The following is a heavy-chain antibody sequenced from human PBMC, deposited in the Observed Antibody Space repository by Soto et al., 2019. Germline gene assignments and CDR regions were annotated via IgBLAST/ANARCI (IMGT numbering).Heavy chain of an antibody. CDR1: GFSLANYP. Sequence: GGSLRLSCVASGFSLANYPMNWVRQTPGKGLEWISYSSPRGDTIYYADSVEGRFTISRDNARNSLSLHMSSLRDEDSALYYCAKGPHTNVGWPYYFESWGQGVPVTVAA. J-gene: IGHJ4*02. CDR2: SSPRGDTI. CDR3: AKGPHTNVGWPYYFES. V-gene: IGHV3-48*02. D-gene: IGHD6-19*01.